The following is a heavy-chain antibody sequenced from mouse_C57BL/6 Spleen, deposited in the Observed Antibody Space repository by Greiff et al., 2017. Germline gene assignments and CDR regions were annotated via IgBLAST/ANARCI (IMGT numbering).Heavy chain of an antibody. CDR3: ARGDWGTY. J-gene: IGHJ3*01. D-gene: IGHD4-1*01. CDR2: ISSGSSTI. Sequence: EVHLVESGGGLVKPGGSLKLSCAASGFTFSDYGMHWVRQAPEKGLEWVAYISSGSSTIYYADTVKGRFTISRDNAKNTLFLQMTSLRSEDTAMYYGARGDWGTYWGQGTLVTVSA. CDR1: GFTFSDYG. V-gene: IGHV5-17*01.